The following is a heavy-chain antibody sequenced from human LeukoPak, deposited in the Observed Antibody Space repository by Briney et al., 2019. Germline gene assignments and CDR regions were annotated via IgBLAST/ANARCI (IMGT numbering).Heavy chain of an antibody. Sequence: SETLSLTGTVSGGSISSYYWSWIRQPPGKGLEWFGYIYYSGSTNYNPSLKSRVTISVDTSKNQFSLKLSSVTAADTAVYYCAWSSADYYYYGMDVWGQGTTVTVSS. CDR2: IYYSGST. V-gene: IGHV4-59*08. J-gene: IGHJ6*02. D-gene: IGHD1-26*01. CDR1: GGSISSYY. CDR3: AWSSADYYYYGMDV.